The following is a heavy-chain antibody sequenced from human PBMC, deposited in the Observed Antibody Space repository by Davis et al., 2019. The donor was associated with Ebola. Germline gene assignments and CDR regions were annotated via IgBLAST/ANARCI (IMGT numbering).Heavy chain of an antibody. CDR2: INAGNGNT. CDR3: ARYRAVAGTQYYGMDV. CDR1: GYTFTSYG. V-gene: IGHV1-3*01. J-gene: IGHJ6*02. D-gene: IGHD6-19*01. Sequence: VSVKVSCKASGYTFTSYGISWVRQAPGQRLEWMGWINAGNGNTKYSQKFQGRVTITRDTSASTAYMELSSLRSEDTAVYYCARYRAVAGTQYYGMDVWGQGTTVTVSS.